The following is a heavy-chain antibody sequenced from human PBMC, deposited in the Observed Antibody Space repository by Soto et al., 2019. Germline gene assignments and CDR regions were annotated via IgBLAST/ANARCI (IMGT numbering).Heavy chain of an antibody. CDR1: GFTFSSYA. V-gene: IGHV3-30-3*01. CDR2: ISYDGSNK. Sequence: PGGSLRLSCAASGFTFSSYAMHWVRQAPGKGLEWVAVISYDGSNKYYADSVKGRFTISRDNSKNTLYLQMNSLRAEDTAVYYCARKRIAYCRGECYSDAFDIWGQGTMVTVSS. D-gene: IGHD2-21*01. J-gene: IGHJ3*02. CDR3: ARKRIAYCRGECYSDAFDI.